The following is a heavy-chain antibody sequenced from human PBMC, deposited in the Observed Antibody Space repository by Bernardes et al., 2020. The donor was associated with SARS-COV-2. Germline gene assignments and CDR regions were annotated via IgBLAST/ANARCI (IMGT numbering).Heavy chain of an antibody. J-gene: IGHJ4*02. CDR3: VRGPSDGHGRFEY. CDR2: INSDGRTT. CDR1: GFTFSSYC. V-gene: IGHV3-74*01. Sequence: GGSLRLSCAASGFTFSSYCMHWVRQGPGKGLVWVSRINSDGRTTTYADSVKGRFTISRDNGKNTLYLQMNSLRAEDTAFYYCVRGPSDGHGRFEYWGQGALVTVSS.